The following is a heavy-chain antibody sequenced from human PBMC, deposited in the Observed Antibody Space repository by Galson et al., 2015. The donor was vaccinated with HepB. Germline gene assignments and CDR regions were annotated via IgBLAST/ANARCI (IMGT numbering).Heavy chain of an antibody. CDR3: ANLYGDLDY. CDR1: GFIFSSYA. CDR2: ISDSGGTT. Sequence: SLRLSCAVFGFIFSSYAMSWVRQAPGKGLEWVSTISDSGGTTYYADSVKGRFTISRDNSKNTLNLQMNSMRAEDTTVHYCANLYGDLDYWGQGTLVTVSS. J-gene: IGHJ4*02. D-gene: IGHD4-17*01. V-gene: IGHV3-23*01.